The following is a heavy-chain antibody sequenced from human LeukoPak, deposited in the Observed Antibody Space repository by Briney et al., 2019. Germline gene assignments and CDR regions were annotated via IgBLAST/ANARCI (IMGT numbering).Heavy chain of an antibody. Sequence: GGSLRLSCAASGFTFSSYDINWVRQAPGKGLEWVSYISSSGSTIYYADSVKGRFTISRDNAKNSLHLQMNSLRAEDTAVYYCARDGFDEGIYFDYWGQGTLVTVSS. CDR3: ARDGFDEGIYFDY. CDR2: ISSSGSTI. D-gene: IGHD3-9*01. CDR1: GFTFSSYD. V-gene: IGHV3-48*03. J-gene: IGHJ4*02.